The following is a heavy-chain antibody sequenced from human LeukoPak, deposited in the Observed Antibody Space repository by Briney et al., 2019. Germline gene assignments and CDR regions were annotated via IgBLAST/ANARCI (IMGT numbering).Heavy chain of an antibody. Sequence: PSETLSLTCTVSGGSISSYYWSWIRQPPGKGLEWIGYIYYSGSTNYNPSLKSRVTISVDTSKNQFSLKLSSVTAADTAVYYCARQSIVVVTAPGSYYFDYWGQGTLVTVSS. J-gene: IGHJ4*02. CDR3: ARQSIVVVTAPGSYYFDY. D-gene: IGHD2-21*02. CDR1: GGSISSYY. CDR2: IYYSGST. V-gene: IGHV4-59*08.